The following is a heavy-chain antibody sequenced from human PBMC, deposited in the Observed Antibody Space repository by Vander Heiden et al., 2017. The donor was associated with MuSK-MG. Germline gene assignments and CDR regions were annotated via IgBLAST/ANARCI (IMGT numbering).Heavy chain of an antibody. Sequence: QVQLEQSGAGVKKPGAPVTVSCKASGYTFTGYYIPRVRRPPGKGVGGMGGINPNRGGTNYAQKFQGRVTKTRDTSISTAYMDLSRLRSDDTAVYYCTRGWSLSTDYWGQGTLVTVSS. CDR1: GYTFTGYY. CDR2: INPNRGGT. V-gene: IGHV1-2*02. J-gene: IGHJ4*02. CDR3: TRGWSLSTDY. D-gene: IGHD1-26*01.